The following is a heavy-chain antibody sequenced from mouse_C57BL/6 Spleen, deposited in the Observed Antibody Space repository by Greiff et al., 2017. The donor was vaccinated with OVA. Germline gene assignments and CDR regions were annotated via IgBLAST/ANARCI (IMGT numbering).Heavy chain of an antibody. Sequence: QVQLQQPGAELVRPGTSVKLSCKASGYTFTSYWMHWVKQRPGQGLEWIGVIDPSDSYTNYNQKFKGKATLTVDTSSSTAYMQLSSLTSEDSAVYYCARRGSYGWFAYWGQGTLVTVSA. CDR2: IDPSDSYT. CDR3: ARRGSYGWFAY. V-gene: IGHV1-59*01. D-gene: IGHD1-1*02. CDR1: GYTFTSYW. J-gene: IGHJ3*01.